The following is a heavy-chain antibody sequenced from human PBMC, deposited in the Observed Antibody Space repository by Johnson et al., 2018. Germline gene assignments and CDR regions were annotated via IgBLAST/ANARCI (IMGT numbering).Heavy chain of an antibody. CDR2: IWYDGSNR. Sequence: QLVESGGGVVLPGRSLRLSCAASGFTFNSHGMHWVRQAPGKGLEWVALIWYDGSNRYYADSVKGRFTISRDNSKNTLYLQMTSLRVEDTAVYFCARDRAAVATNFDYWGQGTLVTVSS. V-gene: IGHV3-33*01. CDR1: GFTFNSHG. D-gene: IGHD5-12*01. J-gene: IGHJ4*02. CDR3: ARDRAAVATNFDY.